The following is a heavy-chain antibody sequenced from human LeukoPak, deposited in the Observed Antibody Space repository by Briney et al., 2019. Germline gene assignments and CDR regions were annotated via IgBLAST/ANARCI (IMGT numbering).Heavy chain of an antibody. J-gene: IGHJ4*02. D-gene: IGHD2-15*01. V-gene: IGHV3-7*01. Sequence: GGSLRLSCAPSGFTFSTYWMSWVREAPGKGLEWVANIKHDGSDRYCVDSVKGRFTISRDNAMNSLYLQMKSLMAEDTAVYYCARDYTFLSGSGSGGTCYAPEYWGQGTLVTVS. CDR3: ARDYTFLSGSGSGGTCYAPEY. CDR2: IKHDGSDR. CDR1: GFTFSTYW.